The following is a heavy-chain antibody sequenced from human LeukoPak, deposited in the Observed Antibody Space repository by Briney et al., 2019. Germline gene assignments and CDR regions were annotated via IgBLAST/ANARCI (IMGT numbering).Heavy chain of an antibody. CDR1: GFSVSRKY. D-gene: IGHD3-10*01. J-gene: IGHJ3*02. Sequence: GGSLRLSCAASGFSVSRKYMNWVRQAPGKGLEWVSVIYSVGLTYYADSVKGRFTISRDNSRNTLYLQMNSLRAEDTAVYYCARDYSGSGSYSAYDIWGQGTVVTVSS. CDR2: IYSVGLT. V-gene: IGHV3-53*01. CDR3: ARDYSGSGSYSAYDI.